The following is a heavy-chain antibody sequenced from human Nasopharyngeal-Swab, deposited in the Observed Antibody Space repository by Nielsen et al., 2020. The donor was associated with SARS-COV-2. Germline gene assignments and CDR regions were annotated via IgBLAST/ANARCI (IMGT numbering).Heavy chain of an antibody. J-gene: IGHJ5*02. V-gene: IGHV4-34*01. CDR3: ARGSCTNGLCYRRRGFDP. D-gene: IGHD2-8*01. CDR1: GGFFSGYY. Sequence: SETLSLTCAVYGGFFSGYYWSWIRQAPGKGLEWIGEINHSGSTNYNPSLKSRATISLDMSKNQFSLNLSSVTAADTAVYYCARGSCTNGLCYRRRGFDPWGQGTLVTVSS. CDR2: INHSGST.